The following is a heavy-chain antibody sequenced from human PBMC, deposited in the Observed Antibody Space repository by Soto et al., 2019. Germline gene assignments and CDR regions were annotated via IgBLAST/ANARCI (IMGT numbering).Heavy chain of an antibody. CDR1: GFTFSSYA. Sequence: EVQLVESGGGLVKPGGSLRLSGAASGFTFSSYAMNGVRQAPGKGLEWVSSISSSSSYIYYADSVKGRFTISRDNAKNSLYLQMNSLRAEDTAVYYCAPDIVVVPAAMIDYWGQGTLVTVSS. CDR2: ISSSSSYI. CDR3: APDIVVVPAAMIDY. J-gene: IGHJ4*02. V-gene: IGHV3-21*01. D-gene: IGHD2-2*01.